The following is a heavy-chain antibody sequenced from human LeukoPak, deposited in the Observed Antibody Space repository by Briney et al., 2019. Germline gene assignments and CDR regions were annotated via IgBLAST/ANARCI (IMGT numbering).Heavy chain of an antibody. CDR3: AKDGRIAAGGSRGRQPFDY. Sequence: GGSLRLSCAASGFTFSSYGMHSVRQAPGKGLEWVAVISYDGSNKYYADSVKGRFTISRDNSKNTLYLQTNSLRAEDTAVYYCAKDGRIAAGGSRGRQPFDYWGQGTLVTVSS. CDR2: ISYDGSNK. D-gene: IGHD6-13*01. V-gene: IGHV3-30*18. CDR1: GFTFSSYG. J-gene: IGHJ4*02.